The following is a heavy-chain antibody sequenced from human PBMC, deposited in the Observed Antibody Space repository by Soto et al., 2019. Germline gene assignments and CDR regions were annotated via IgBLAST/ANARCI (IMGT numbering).Heavy chain of an antibody. D-gene: IGHD2-8*01. Sequence: GGPLRLSWAASGVTFSSYAVSWVRQAPGKGLEWVSAISGSGGSTYYADSVKGRFTISRDNSKNTLYLQMNSLRAEDTAVYYCAKVERVYASDYWGQGTLVTVSS. CDR2: ISGSGGST. CDR3: AKVERVYASDY. J-gene: IGHJ4*02. CDR1: GVTFSSYA. V-gene: IGHV3-23*01.